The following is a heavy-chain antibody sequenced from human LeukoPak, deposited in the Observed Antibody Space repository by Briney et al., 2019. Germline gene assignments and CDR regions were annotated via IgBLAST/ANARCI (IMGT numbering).Heavy chain of an antibody. CDR2: IWYDGSNK. CDR1: GXTFSSYA. V-gene: IGHV3-33*01. Sequence: QPGGSLRLSCAASGXTFSSYAMHWVRQAPGKGLEWVAVIWYDGSNKYYADSVKGRFTISRDNSKNTLYLQMNSLRVEDSALYYCGRGYYGSGSYYMGNYWGQGTLVTVSS. J-gene: IGHJ4*02. D-gene: IGHD3-10*01. CDR3: GRGYYGSGSYYMGNY.